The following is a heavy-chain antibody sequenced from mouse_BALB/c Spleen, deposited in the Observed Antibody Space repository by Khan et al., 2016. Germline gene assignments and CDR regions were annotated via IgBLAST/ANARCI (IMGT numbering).Heavy chain of an antibody. CDR1: GYTFTNYG. Sequence: QFELVQSGPELKKPGETVKISCKASGYTFTNYGMNWVKQAPGKGLKWMGWINTNTGEPTYAEEFKGRFAFSLETSASTAYLQINNLKTEDRATSYCARSGGNFAYWGQGTTLTVSS. CDR3: ARSGGNFAY. J-gene: IGHJ2*01. V-gene: IGHV9-3*02. D-gene: IGHD3-1*01. CDR2: INTNTGEP.